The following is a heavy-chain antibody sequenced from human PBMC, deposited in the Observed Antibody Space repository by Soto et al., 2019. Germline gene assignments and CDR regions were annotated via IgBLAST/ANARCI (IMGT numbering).Heavy chain of an antibody. J-gene: IGHJ3*02. Sequence: FLRLSCAASGFTFSSYWMSWVRQAPGKGLEWVANIKQDGSEKYYVDSVKGRFTISRDNAKNSLYLQMNSLRAEDTAVYYCARDIVVVVAATRGRNAFDIWGQGTMVTVSS. D-gene: IGHD2-15*01. V-gene: IGHV3-7*03. CDR1: GFTFSSYW. CDR3: ARDIVVVVAATRGRNAFDI. CDR2: IKQDGSEK.